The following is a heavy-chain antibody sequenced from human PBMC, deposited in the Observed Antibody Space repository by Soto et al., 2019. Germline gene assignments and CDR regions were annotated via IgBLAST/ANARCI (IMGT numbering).Heavy chain of an antibody. Sequence: ASVKVSCKASGYTFTSYGISWVRQAPGQGLEWMGWISAYNGNTNYAQKLQGRVTMTTDTSTSTAYMELRSLRSDDTAVYYCARVRSGDIVLVPAAYYFDDWGQGTLVTVSS. CDR2: ISAYNGNT. J-gene: IGHJ4*02. CDR1: GYTFTSYG. D-gene: IGHD2-2*01. V-gene: IGHV1-18*01. CDR3: ARVRSGDIVLVPAAYYFDD.